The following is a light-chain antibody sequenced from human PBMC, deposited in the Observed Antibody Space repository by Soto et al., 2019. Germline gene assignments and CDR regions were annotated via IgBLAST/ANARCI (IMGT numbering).Light chain of an antibody. CDR2: EVR. CDR1: SSDVGGYDY. J-gene: IGLJ1*01. CDR3: SSYTSSSTPYF. Sequence: QSALTQPASVSGSPGQSITISCIGTSSDVGGYDYVSWYQQHPGKAPKLMIYEVRNRPSGVSNRFSGSKSDNTASLTISGLQAEDEADYYCSSYTSSSTPYFFGTGTKVTVL. V-gene: IGLV2-14*03.